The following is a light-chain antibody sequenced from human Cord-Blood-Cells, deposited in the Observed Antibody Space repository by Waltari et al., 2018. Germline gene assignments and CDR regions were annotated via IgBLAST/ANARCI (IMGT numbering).Light chain of an antibody. CDR1: QSISSY. Sequence: EIQMTQSPSSLFASVGDRATITCRASQSISSYLDWYQQKPGNAPKLPIYAASRLQRGVPSRFSGSGSGTDVALTISSLQPGDCATYDCQQSYSTPFTFGPGTKVDI. CDR2: AAS. V-gene: IGKV1-39*01. J-gene: IGKJ3*01. CDR3: QQSYSTPFT.